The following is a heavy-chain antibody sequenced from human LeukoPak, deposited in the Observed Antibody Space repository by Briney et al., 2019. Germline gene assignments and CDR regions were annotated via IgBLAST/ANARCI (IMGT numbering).Heavy chain of an antibody. CDR3: AKAAGGRGGSRLVYFDY. D-gene: IGHD2-15*01. CDR1: GFIFSSYA. CDR2: ISGSGGST. Sequence: GGSLRLSCAASGFIFSSYAMSWVRQAPGKGLEWVSAISGSGGSTYYADSVKGRFTISRDNSKNTLYLQMNSLRVEDTAVYYCAKAAGGRGGSRLVYFDYWGQETLVTVSS. J-gene: IGHJ4*02. V-gene: IGHV3-23*01.